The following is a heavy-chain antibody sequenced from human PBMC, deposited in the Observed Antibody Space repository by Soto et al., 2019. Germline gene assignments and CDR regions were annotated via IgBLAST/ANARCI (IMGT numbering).Heavy chain of an antibody. J-gene: IGHJ5*02. Sequence: PGGSLRLSCAASGFTFSSYGMHWVRQAPGKGLEWVAVISYDGSNKYYADSVKGRFTISRDNSKNTLYLQMNGLRAEDTAVYYCAKIPVDTAMVTEDNWFDPWGQGTLVTVSS. D-gene: IGHD5-18*01. CDR2: ISYDGSNK. V-gene: IGHV3-30*18. CDR1: GFTFSSYG. CDR3: AKIPVDTAMVTEDNWFDP.